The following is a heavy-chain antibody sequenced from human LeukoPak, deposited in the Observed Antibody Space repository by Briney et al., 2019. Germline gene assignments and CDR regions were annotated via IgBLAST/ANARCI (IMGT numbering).Heavy chain of an antibody. CDR3: APGEVDY. CDR2: ISGSGGST. V-gene: IGHV3-23*01. CDR1: GFAFSSNW. Sequence: GGSLRLSCATSGFAFSSNWMSWVRHVPGRGLEWVSAISGSGGSTYYADSVKGRFTISRDNSKNTLYLQMNSLRAEDTAVYYCAPGEVDYWGQGTLVTVSS. J-gene: IGHJ4*02.